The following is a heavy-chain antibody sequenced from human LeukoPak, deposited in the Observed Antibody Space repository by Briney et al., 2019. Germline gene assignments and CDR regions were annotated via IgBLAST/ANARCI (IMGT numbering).Heavy chain of an antibody. CDR3: ARDGVCSGGSCRYSGGVNWFDP. D-gene: IGHD2-15*01. V-gene: IGHV1-2*02. CDR1: GYTFTGYY. J-gene: IGHJ5*02. CDR2: INPNSGGT. Sequence: ASVKVSCKASGYTFTGYYMHWVRQAPGQGLEWMGWINPNSGGTNYAQKFQGRVTMTRDTSISTAYMELSRLRSDDTAVYYCARDGVCSGGSCRYSGGVNWFDPWGQGTLVTVSS.